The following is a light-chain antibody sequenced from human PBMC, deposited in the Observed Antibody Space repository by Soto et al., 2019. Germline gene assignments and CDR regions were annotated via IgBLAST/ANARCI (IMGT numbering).Light chain of an antibody. CDR2: AAS. Sequence: ELVMSQSPATLSVSPGERVTLSCRASQSIRKNLAWYQKKPGQAPTLLIYAASTRATGVPARFSGSGSGTEFTLTISSLQSDDFATYYCQQSHNYPYTFGQGTKLEIK. CDR1: QSIRKN. CDR3: QQSHNYPYT. V-gene: IGKV3-15*01. J-gene: IGKJ2*01.